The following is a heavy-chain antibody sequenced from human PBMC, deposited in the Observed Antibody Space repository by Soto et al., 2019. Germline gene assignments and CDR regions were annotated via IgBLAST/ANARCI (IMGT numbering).Heavy chain of an antibody. CDR1: GVSIHNSHSF. V-gene: IGHV4-39*01. Sequence: PSETLSLTCTVSGVSIHNSHSFWAWIRQPPGKGLQFIASVYHNGGAHYNSSLKSRVTISVDTANNQVSLRMRSLTAADTAFYYCGRVVEGATRHTDPDSWGPGILVTVSS. D-gene: IGHD2-21*01. CDR3: GRVVEGATRHTDPDS. CDR2: VYHNGGA. J-gene: IGHJ5*01.